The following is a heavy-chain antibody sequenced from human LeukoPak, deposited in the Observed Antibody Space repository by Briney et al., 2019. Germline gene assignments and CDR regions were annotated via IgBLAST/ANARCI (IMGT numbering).Heavy chain of an antibody. D-gene: IGHD6-19*01. J-gene: IGHJ4*02. CDR2: ISGSGGST. Sequence: GSLRPSCAASGFTFSGYAMSWVRQAPGKGLEWVSAISGSGGSTYYADSVKGRFTISRDNSKNTLYLQMNSLRAEDTAIYYCAKFHVNFSSGWLRSFDYWGQGTLVTVSS. V-gene: IGHV3-23*01. CDR1: GFTFSGYA. CDR3: AKFHVNFSSGWLRSFDY.